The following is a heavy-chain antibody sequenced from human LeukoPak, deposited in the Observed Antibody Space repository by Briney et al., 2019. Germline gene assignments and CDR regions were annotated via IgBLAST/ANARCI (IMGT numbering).Heavy chain of an antibody. J-gene: IGHJ4*02. CDR3: ARSPPLVVVAARNYFDY. Sequence: GGSLRLSCAASGFTFSSYSMNWVRQAPGKGLEWVSSISSSSSYIYYADSVKGRFTISRDNAKNSLYLQMNSLRAEDTAVYYCARSPPLVVVAARNYFDYWGQGTLVTVSS. V-gene: IGHV3-21*01. CDR1: GFTFSSYS. D-gene: IGHD2-15*01. CDR2: ISSSSSYI.